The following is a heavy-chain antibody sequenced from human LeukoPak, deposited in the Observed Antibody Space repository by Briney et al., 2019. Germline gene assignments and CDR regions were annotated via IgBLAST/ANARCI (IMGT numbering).Heavy chain of an antibody. D-gene: IGHD3-3*01. V-gene: IGHV4-34*01. CDR3: ARGSTVRTTIFGVVIPLYFDY. CDR1: GGSFSGYY. Sequence: SETLSLTCAVYGGSFSGYYWSWIRQPPGKGLEWIGEINHSGSTNYNPSLKSRVTISVDTSKNQFSLKLSSVTAADTAVYYCARGSTVRTTIFGVVIPLYFDYWGQGTLVTVSS. J-gene: IGHJ4*02. CDR2: INHSGST.